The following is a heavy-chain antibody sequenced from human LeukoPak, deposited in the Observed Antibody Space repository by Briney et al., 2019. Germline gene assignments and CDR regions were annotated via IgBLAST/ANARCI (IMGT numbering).Heavy chain of an antibody. CDR1: GFTFVDYA. Sequence: GGSLRLSRAASGFTFVDYAMHWVRHAPGKGVERVSGISWNSGSIGYADSVKVRFTISRDNAKNSLYLQMNSLRAEDTAVYYCARAGFSSSWWTEYYYYYYMDVWGKGTTVTVSS. CDR2: ISWNSGSI. D-gene: IGHD6-13*01. CDR3: ARAGFSSSWWTEYYYYYYMDV. J-gene: IGHJ6*03. V-gene: IGHV3-9*01.